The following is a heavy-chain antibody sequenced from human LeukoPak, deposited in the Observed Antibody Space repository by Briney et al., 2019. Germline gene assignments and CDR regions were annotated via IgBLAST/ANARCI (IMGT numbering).Heavy chain of an antibody. J-gene: IGHJ6*02. Sequence: PSETLSLTCAVYGGSFSGYYWSWIRQPPGKGLEWIGEINHSGSTNYNPSLKSRVTISVDTSKNQFSLKLSSVTAADTAVYYCARGRYCSSTSCYTEGYYYYGMDVWSQGTTVTVSS. V-gene: IGHV4-34*01. CDR2: INHSGST. CDR3: ARGRYCSSTSCYTEGYYYYGMDV. CDR1: GGSFSGYY. D-gene: IGHD2-2*02.